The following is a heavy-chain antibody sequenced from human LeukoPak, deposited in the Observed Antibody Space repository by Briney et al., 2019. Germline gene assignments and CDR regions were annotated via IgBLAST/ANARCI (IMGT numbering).Heavy chain of an antibody. CDR2: ISYDGSNK. J-gene: IGHJ4*02. V-gene: IGHV3-30*04. CDR1: GFTFSTYA. D-gene: IGHD4-17*01. Sequence: AGGSLRLSCAASGFTFSTYAMHWVRQAPGKGLEWVAVISYDGSNKYYADSVKGRFTISRDNSKNTLYLQMNSLRAEDTAVYYCAKDYDTVTTYIDYWGQGTLVTVSS. CDR3: AKDYDTVTTYIDY.